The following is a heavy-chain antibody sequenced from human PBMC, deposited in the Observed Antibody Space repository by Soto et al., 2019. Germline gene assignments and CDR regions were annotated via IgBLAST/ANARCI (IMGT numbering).Heavy chain of an antibody. J-gene: IGHJ6*02. D-gene: IGHD2-2*01. CDR3: ARYIPGVRYYGMDV. V-gene: IGHV3-48*03. CDR2: ISSTNSR. Sequence: GSLRLSCATSGFKFSSYDMNWVRQAPGKGPEWVSYISSTNSRYYADSVKGRFTISRDNSGNTLFLEMYSLRAEDTAVYYCARYIPGVRYYGMDVWGQGTTVTVS. CDR1: GFKFSSYD.